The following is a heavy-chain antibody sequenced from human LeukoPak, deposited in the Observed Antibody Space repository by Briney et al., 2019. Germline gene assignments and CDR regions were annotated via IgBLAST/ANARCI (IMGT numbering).Heavy chain of an antibody. J-gene: IGHJ2*01. CDR1: GFTISSNY. V-gene: IGHV3-53*01. CDR3: ASTTNWGYWYFDL. D-gene: IGHD7-27*01. Sequence: GGSLRLSCAASGFTISSNYMSWVRLAPGKDLEWVSVIYSGGSTYYAASVKGRFTISRDTSKNTVYLQMNSLRAEDTAVYYCASTTNWGYWYFDLWGRGTLVTVSS. CDR2: IYSGGST.